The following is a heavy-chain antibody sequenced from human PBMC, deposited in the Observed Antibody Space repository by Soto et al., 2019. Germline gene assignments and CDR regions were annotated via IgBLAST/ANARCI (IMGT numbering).Heavy chain of an antibody. CDR1: GFTFRSYA. J-gene: IGHJ6*02. CDR2: ISYDGSNK. CDR3: ARGLRIRGGRYYYGMDV. D-gene: IGHD3-10*01. V-gene: IGHV3-30-3*01. Sequence: GQLVESGGGVAQPGRSLRLSCAASGFTFRSYARHWVRQTPGQGLEWVAGISYDGSNKYYADSVKGRFTISRDNSYDSVYLQMNSLRTEDTAVYFCARGLRIRGGRYYYGMDVWGQGTTVTVSS.